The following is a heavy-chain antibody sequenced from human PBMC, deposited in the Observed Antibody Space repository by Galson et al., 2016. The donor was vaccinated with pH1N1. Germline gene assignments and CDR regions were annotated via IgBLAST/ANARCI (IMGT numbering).Heavy chain of an antibody. J-gene: IGHJ4*02. CDR3: AKASLGYCGYNKCYLQS. Sequence: SLRLSCAVSGFKFDDYAMYWVRQAPGKGLEWVSGISWRSYHRAYADAVKGRFSISRDNAKSSVYLQMNSLSPEDTAFYHCAKASLGYCGYNKCYLQSWGQGTLVTVSS. V-gene: IGHV3-9*01. D-gene: IGHD5-12*01. CDR1: GFKFDDYA. CDR2: ISWRSYHR.